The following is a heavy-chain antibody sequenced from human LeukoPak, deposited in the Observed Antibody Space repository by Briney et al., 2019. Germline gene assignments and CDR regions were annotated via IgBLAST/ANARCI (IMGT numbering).Heavy chain of an antibody. V-gene: IGHV4-61*01. CDR1: GGSISSSSYY. J-gene: IGHJ5*02. D-gene: IGHD6-13*01. Sequence: SETLSLTCTVSGGSISSSSYYWSWIRQPPGKGLEWIGYIYYSGSTNYNPSLKSRVTISVDTSKNQFSLKLSSVTAADTAVYYCARGVGSSSWYGDWFDPWGQGALVTVSS. CDR2: IYYSGST. CDR3: ARGVGSSSWYGDWFDP.